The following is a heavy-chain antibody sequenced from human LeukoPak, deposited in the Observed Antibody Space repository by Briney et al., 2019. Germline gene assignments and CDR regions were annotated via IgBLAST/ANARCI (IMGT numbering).Heavy chain of an antibody. CDR3: ARGNYYGMDV. D-gene: IGHD2/OR15-2a*01. CDR1: ESTFSKFW. J-gene: IGHJ6*02. Sequence: EGSLRLSCAASESTFSKFWMHWVRQAPGKGLVWVSGINRDGSTTTYADSVKGRFTVSRDNAKNTLYLQMNSLRAEDTAVYYCARGNYYGMDVWGQGTTVTVSS. CDR2: INRDGSTT. V-gene: IGHV3-74*03.